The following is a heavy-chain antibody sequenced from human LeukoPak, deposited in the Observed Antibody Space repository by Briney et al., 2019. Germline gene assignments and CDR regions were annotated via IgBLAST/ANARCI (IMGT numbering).Heavy chain of an antibody. CDR3: ARGSSSNSWYFDY. V-gene: IGHV6-1*01. Sequence: SQTLSLTCVISGDSVSSNSATWTWIRQSPSRGLEWLGRTYYRSRWYNDYAVSVKSRITINPDTSRNQFSLQLNSVPSEDTAVYYCARGSSSNSWYFDYWGQGTLVTVSS. D-gene: IGHD6-13*01. CDR1: GDSVSSNSAT. CDR2: TYYRSRWYN. J-gene: IGHJ4*02.